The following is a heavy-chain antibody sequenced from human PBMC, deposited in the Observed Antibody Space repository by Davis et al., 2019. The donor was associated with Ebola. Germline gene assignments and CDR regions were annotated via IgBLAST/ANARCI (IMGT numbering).Heavy chain of an antibody. V-gene: IGHV3-30-3*01. CDR2: ISYDGSNK. CDR3: ARDSAWKFLEWLSVYFDY. D-gene: IGHD3-3*01. Sequence: GESLKISCAASGFTFSSYAMHWVRQAPGKGLEWVAVISYDGSNKYYADSVKGRFTISRDNSKNTLYLQMNSLRDEDTAVYYCARDSAWKFLEWLSVYFDYWGQGTLVTVSS. CDR1: GFTFSSYA. J-gene: IGHJ4*02.